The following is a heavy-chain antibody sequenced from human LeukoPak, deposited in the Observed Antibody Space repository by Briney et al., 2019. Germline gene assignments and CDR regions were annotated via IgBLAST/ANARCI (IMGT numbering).Heavy chain of an antibody. Sequence: GGSLRLSCAASGFTFSSYSMSWVRQAPGKGLEWVANIKQDGSEKYYVDSVKGRFTISRDNAKNSLYLQMNSLRAEDTAVYYCARDRHSSGWYPIDYWGQGTLVTVSS. V-gene: IGHV3-7*01. D-gene: IGHD6-19*01. CDR2: IKQDGSEK. CDR3: ARDRHSSGWYPIDY. J-gene: IGHJ4*02. CDR1: GFTFSSYS.